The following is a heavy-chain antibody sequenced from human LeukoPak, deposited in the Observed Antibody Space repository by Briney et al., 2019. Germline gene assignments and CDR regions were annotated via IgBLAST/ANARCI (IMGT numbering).Heavy chain of an antibody. Sequence: GGSRRLSCAASGFTFSSYSMTWVRQAPGKGLEWVSYISSSSSTIYYADSVKGRFTISRDNAKNSLYLQMNSLRAEDTAVYYCARGLSGMDVWGQGTTVTVSS. CDR1: GFTFSSYS. CDR2: ISSSSSTI. J-gene: IGHJ6*02. CDR3: ARGLSGMDV. V-gene: IGHV3-48*01.